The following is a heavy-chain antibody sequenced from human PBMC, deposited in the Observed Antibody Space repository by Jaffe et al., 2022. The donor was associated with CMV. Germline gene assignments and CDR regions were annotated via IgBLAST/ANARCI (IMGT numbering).Heavy chain of an antibody. J-gene: IGHJ6*02. V-gene: IGHV3-9*01. CDR1: GFTFGDSA. D-gene: IGHD2-15*01. CDR3: ARATYCSGGSCFPRQVYGLDV. CDR2: ISWSTASI. Sequence: EVQLVESGGGLVQPGRSLRLSCAASGFTFGDSAMHWVRQAPGKGLEWVSGISWSTASIGYADSVKGRFTISRDNAKNSLYLQMNSLKAEDTALYYCARATYCSGGSCFPRQVYGLDVWGQGTTVTVSS.